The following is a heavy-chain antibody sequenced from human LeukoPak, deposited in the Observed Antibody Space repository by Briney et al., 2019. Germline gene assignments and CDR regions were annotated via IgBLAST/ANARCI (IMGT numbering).Heavy chain of an antibody. V-gene: IGHV3-23*01. CDR2: ISDGSGNT. J-gene: IGHJ2*01. Sequence: GGSLRLSCAASGFTFSNYAMSWVRQAPGKGLEWVSGISDGSGNTFYADSVKGRFTISRDNSKNTLFLQMNSLRVEDTAIYYCAKDAVVLTGWYFDLWGRGTLVSVSS. CDR1: GFTFSNYA. CDR3: AKDAVVLTGWYFDL. D-gene: IGHD3-22*01.